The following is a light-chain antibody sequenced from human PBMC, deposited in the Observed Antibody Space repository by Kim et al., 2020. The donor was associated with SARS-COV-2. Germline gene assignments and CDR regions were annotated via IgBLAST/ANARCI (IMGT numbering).Light chain of an antibody. Sequence: SYELTQPPSVSVSPGQTASITCSGSKLGDKYACWYQQKPGQSPVLVIYQDNRRPSGIPERFSGSNSGNTATLTIRGTQTMDEADYYCQAWDSSHWVFGGGTQLTVL. CDR3: QAWDSSHWV. V-gene: IGLV3-1*01. CDR1: KLGDKY. CDR2: QDN. J-gene: IGLJ3*02.